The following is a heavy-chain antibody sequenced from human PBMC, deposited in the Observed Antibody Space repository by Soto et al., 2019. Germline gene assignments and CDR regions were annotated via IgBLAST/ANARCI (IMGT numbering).Heavy chain of an antibody. V-gene: IGHV4-28*01. CDR1: GYSISGLNW. D-gene: IGHD3-16*01. J-gene: IGHJ5*02. CDR3: ARKFAGGSYVDH. CDR2: IHDSGDT. Sequence: SETLSLTCAVSGYSISGLNWWGWIRQPPGKGLEWIGYIHDSGDTYYNLSLKSRVTMSVETPKNQFSLHLSSVTAMDTAVYYCARKFAGGSYVDHWGQGTLVTVSS.